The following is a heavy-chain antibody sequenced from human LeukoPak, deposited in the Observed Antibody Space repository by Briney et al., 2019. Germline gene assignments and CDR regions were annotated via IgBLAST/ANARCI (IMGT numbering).Heavy chain of an antibody. CDR2: VGRSGADT. CDR3: AKSEYTFGFGFY. Sequence: GGSLRLSCVASGFTFSSYAVSWFRQAPGKGLEWVSTVGRSGADTYYADSVRGRFTISKDSSKNTLYLQMNSLRAEDTAVYYCAKSEYTFGFGFYWGQGTLVTVSS. J-gene: IGHJ4*02. CDR1: GFTFSSYA. D-gene: IGHD5-18*01. V-gene: IGHV3-23*01.